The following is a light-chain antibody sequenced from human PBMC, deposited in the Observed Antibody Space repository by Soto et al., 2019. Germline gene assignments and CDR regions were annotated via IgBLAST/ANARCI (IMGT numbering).Light chain of an antibody. Sequence: DIQMTQSPPSLSASVGDRVTITCRASKGINNYLAWFQQQPGTASKPLIYATSTLHSGVPSRFTGSGSGTEFTLTITSLQPEDFVTYYCQQYNSYPWTFGQGTKVDI. V-gene: IGKV1-16*01. J-gene: IGKJ1*01. CDR2: ATS. CDR1: KGINNY. CDR3: QQYNSYPWT.